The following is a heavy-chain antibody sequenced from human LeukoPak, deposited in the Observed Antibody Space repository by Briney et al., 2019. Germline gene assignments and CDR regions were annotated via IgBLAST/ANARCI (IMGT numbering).Heavy chain of an antibody. CDR2: IYYSGST. CDR1: GGSISSSSYY. J-gene: IGHJ4*02. D-gene: IGHD3-22*01. Sequence: PSETLSLTCTVSGGSISSSSYYWGWIRQPPGKGLEWIGSIYYSGSTYYNPALKSRVTISVDTSTNQFSLKLSSVTATDTAVYYCARHNSPYYYDSSGTNQFDDWGQGTLVTVSS. CDR3: ARHNSPYYYDSSGTNQFDD. V-gene: IGHV4-39*01.